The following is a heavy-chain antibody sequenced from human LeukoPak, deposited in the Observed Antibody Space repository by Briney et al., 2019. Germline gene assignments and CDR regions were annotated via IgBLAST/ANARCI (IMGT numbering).Heavy chain of an antibody. CDR2: TYYSGST. Sequence: SQTLSLTCTVSGGSISSGDYYWSWIRQPPGKGLEWIGYTYYSGSTYYNPSLKSRVTISVDTSKNQFSLKLSSVTAADTAVYYCARDGGYSYGVFDYWGQGTLVTVSS. J-gene: IGHJ4*02. V-gene: IGHV4-30-4*01. CDR3: ARDGGYSYGVFDY. D-gene: IGHD5-18*01. CDR1: GGSISSGDYY.